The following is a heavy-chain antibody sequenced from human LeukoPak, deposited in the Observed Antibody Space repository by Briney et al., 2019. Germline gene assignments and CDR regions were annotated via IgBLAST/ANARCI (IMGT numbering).Heavy chain of an antibody. CDR2: IGGLGGST. J-gene: IGHJ4*02. Sequence: GGSLRLSCAASGFTFSSHAMGWVRQAPGKGLEWVSGIGGLGGSTYYAGSVKGRFTISRDNSQNTLYLHMNSLRAGDTAVYYCARDPGVVAFHYFDYWGQGSLVTASS. D-gene: IGHD3-3*01. CDR1: GFTFSSHA. V-gene: IGHV3-23*01. CDR3: ARDPGVVAFHYFDY.